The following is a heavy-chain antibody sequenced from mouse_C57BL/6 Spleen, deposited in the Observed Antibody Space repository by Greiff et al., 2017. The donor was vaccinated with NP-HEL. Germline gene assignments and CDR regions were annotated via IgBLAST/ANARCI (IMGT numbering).Heavy chain of an antibody. V-gene: IGHV14-4*01. Sequence: EVKLMESGAELVRPGASVKLSCTASGFNIKDDYMHWVKQRPEQGLEWIGWIDPENGDTEYASKFQGKATITADTSSNTAYLQLSSLTSEDTAVYYCTTRRWLRHFDYWGQGTTLTVSS. CDR2: IDPENGDT. D-gene: IGHD2-2*01. CDR1: GFNIKDDY. J-gene: IGHJ2*01. CDR3: TTRRWLRHFDY.